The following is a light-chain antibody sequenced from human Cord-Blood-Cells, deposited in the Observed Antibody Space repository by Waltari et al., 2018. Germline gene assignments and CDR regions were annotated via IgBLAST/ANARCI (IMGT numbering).Light chain of an antibody. CDR2: AAS. V-gene: IGKV1-39*01. CDR3: QQSYRTPRFT. CDR1: QSISSY. Sequence: IQLTQSPSPLSASVGARVTITCPASQSISSYLNWYQQKPGKAPKLLIYAASSLQSGVPSRFSGSGSGTDFTLTISSLQPEDFATYYCQQSYRTPRFTFGPGTKVDIK. J-gene: IGKJ3*01.